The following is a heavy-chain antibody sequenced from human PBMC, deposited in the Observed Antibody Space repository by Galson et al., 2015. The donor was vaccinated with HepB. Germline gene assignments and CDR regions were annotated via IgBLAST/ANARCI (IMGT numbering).Heavy chain of an antibody. J-gene: IGHJ6*02. Sequence: SLRLSCAASGFTFSSYAMHWVRQAPGKGLEWVAVISYDGSNKYYADSVKGRFTISRDNSKNTLYLQMNSLRAEDTAVYYCASPHVLRFIYGMDVWGQGTTVTVSS. D-gene: IGHD3-3*01. CDR3: ASPHVLRFIYGMDV. V-gene: IGHV3-30-3*01. CDR2: ISYDGSNK. CDR1: GFTFSSYA.